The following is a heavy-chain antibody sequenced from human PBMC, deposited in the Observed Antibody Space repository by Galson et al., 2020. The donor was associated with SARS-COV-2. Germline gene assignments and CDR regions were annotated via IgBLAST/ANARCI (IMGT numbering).Heavy chain of an antibody. CDR2: ISDSGST. Sequence: GSLRLSCTVSGGSIRTYYWSWIRQPPGKGLEWIGYISDSGSTNYNPSLKSRVTISVDTSKNQFSLKLTSVTAADTAVYYCVRRSVTTSEDYLDYWGLGNLVTVSS. CDR1: GGSIRTYY. D-gene: IGHD4-17*01. J-gene: IGHJ4*02. V-gene: IGHV4-59*01. CDR3: VRRSVTTSEDYLDY.